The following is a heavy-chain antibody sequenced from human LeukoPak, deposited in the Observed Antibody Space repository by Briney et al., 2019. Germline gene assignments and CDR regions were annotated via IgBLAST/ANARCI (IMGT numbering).Heavy chain of an antibody. CDR3: AIDYGGEKFDY. V-gene: IGHV1-8*01. CDR2: MNPNSGNT. Sequence: ASVKVSCKASGYTFTSCDINWVRQATGQGLEWMGWMNPNSGNTGYAQKLQGRVTMTRNTSISTAYMELSSLRSEDTAVYYCAIDYGGEKFDYWGQGTLVTVSS. D-gene: IGHD2-21*01. CDR1: GYTFTSCD. J-gene: IGHJ4*02.